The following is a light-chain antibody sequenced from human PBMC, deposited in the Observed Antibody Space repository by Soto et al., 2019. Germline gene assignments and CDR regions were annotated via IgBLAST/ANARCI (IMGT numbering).Light chain of an antibody. Sequence: KGMTQSPATLSLAPRERVTLSCRASESVSTNLAWYQQKAGQAPRLLIYGASTRATGIPARFSGSGSGTEFTLTISSLQSEDFAVYYCQQYNNWPWTFGQGTKVDIK. CDR1: ESVSTN. CDR3: QQYNNWPWT. CDR2: GAS. V-gene: IGKV3-15*01. J-gene: IGKJ1*01.